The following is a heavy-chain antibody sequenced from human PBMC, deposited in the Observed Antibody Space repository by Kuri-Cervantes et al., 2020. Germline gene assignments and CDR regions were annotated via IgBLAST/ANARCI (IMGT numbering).Heavy chain of an antibody. CDR2: IYYSGST. CDR3: ARDKYFDY. J-gene: IGHJ4*02. V-gene: IGHV4-61*01. Sequence: SETLSLTCSVSGGSVTSGNYYWTWIRQPPGKGLEWIGYIYYSGSTNYNPSLKSRVAISVDTSKNQFSLKLSSVTAADTAVYYCARDKYFDYWGQGTLVTVSS. CDR1: GGSVTSGNYY.